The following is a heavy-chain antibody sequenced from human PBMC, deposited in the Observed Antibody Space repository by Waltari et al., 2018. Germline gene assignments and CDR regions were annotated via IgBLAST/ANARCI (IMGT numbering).Heavy chain of an antibody. CDR3: ARWLGDGYNFGLDY. D-gene: IGHD3-10*01. CDR1: GATFRRHT. J-gene: IGHJ4*02. V-gene: IGHV1-69*12. CDR2: IIPIFGTA. Sequence: QVQLVQSGAEVKKPGSSVKVSCKASGATFRRHTTSWGRQAPGQGLEWMGGIIPIFGTANYAQKFQGRVTITADESTSTAYMELSSLRSGDTAVYYCARWLGDGYNFGLDYWGQGTLVTVSS.